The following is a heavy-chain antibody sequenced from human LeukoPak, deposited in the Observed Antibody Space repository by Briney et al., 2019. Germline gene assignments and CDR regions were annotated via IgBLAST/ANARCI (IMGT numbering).Heavy chain of an antibody. D-gene: IGHD3-3*01. Sequence: ASVKVSRKASGYTFTSYGISWVRQAPGQGLEWMGWISAYNGNTNYAQNLQGRVTMTTDTSTSTAYMELRSLRSDDTAVYYCARGTTIFGVSLSAFDIWGRGTMVTVSS. CDR1: GYTFTSYG. CDR3: ARGTTIFGVSLSAFDI. V-gene: IGHV1-18*01. CDR2: ISAYNGNT. J-gene: IGHJ3*02.